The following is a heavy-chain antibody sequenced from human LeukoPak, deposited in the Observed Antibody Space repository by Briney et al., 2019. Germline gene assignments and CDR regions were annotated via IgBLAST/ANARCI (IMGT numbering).Heavy chain of an antibody. D-gene: IGHD1-26*01. CDR2: IYTSGST. J-gene: IGHJ4*02. CDR3: ARENSGGYREFDY. V-gene: IGHV4-4*07. Sequence: SETLSLTCTVSGGSISSYYWSWIRQPAGKGLEWIWRIYTSGSTNYNASLKSRVSMSLDTSKNQFSLKLISVTAADTAVFYCARENSGGYREFDYWGQGTLVTVSS. CDR1: GGSISSYY.